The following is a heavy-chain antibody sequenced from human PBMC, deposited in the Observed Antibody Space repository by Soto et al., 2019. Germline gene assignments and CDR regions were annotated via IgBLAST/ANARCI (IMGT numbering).Heavy chain of an antibody. Sequence: GGSLRLSCAASGFTFSSYGMHWVRQAPGKGLEWVAVIWYDGSNKYYADSVKGRFTISRDNSKNTLYLQMNSLRAEDTAVYYCARDGPIVVVPAATIPFDYWGQGTLVTVSS. CDR1: GFTFSSYG. J-gene: IGHJ4*02. V-gene: IGHV3-33*01. CDR3: ARDGPIVVVPAATIPFDY. D-gene: IGHD2-2*01. CDR2: IWYDGSNK.